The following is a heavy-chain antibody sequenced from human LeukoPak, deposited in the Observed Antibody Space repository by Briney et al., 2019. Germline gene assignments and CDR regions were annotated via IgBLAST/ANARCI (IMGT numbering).Heavy chain of an antibody. CDR1: GGSISSGSYY. V-gene: IGHV4-61*02. J-gene: IGHJ6*03. D-gene: IGHD3-22*01. CDR3: ARAAVSTMRGPSYSYMDV. Sequence: SETLSLTCTVSGGSISSGSYYWSWIRQPAGKGLEWIGRIYTSGSTNYNPSLKSRVTISVDTSKNQFSLKLSSVTAADTAVYYCARAAVSTMRGPSYSYMDVGGKGPTVTVSS. CDR2: IYTSGST.